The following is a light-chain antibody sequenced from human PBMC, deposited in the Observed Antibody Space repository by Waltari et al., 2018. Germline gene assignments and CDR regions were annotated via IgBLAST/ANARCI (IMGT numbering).Light chain of an antibody. CDR3: CSYAGSDIYVV. CDR1: SNDVGSYNS. Sequence: QSALTQPASVSGSPGQSITISCTGTSNDVGSYNSVSWYQQYPGTSPKLMIFEVTKRPSGVSNRFSGSRSGNTASLTISGLQAEDEADYYFCSYAGSDIYVVFGGGTKLTVL. V-gene: IGLV2-23*02. J-gene: IGLJ3*02. CDR2: EVT.